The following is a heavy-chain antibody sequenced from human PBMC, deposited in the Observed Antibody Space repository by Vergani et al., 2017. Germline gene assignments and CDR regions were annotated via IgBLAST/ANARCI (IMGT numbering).Heavy chain of an antibody. CDR2: TNPNSGGT. V-gene: IGHV1-2*04. Sequence: QVQLVQSGAEVKKPGASVKVPGQAFGYTFTGFSMPWVRQAPGPGLEWIGWTNPNSGGTNYAPKFQGWVTMTRDTSISSAYMELSRLRADDTAEYYWARVHYGVGAKDYWGQGTLVTVSS. CDR1: GYTFTGFS. D-gene: IGHD1-26*01. J-gene: IGHJ4*02. CDR3: ARVHYGVGAKDY.